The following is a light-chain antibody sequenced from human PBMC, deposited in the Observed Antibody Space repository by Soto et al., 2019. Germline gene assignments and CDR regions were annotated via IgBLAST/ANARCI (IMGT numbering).Light chain of an antibody. CDR3: QQYGRTSWT. Sequence: EIVLTQSPGTLSLSPGEGATLSCRAIQSVSTNFSAWYQQKPGQAPRLLIYGASTRATGIPDRFSGSGSGTDFTLTISRLEPEDFAVYYCQQYGRTSWTFGQGTKV. J-gene: IGKJ1*01. CDR2: GAS. CDR1: QSVSTNF. V-gene: IGKV3-20*01.